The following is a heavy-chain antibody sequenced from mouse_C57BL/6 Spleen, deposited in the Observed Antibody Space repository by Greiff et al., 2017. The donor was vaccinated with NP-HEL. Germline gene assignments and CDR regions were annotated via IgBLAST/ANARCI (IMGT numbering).Heavy chain of an antibody. V-gene: IGHV5-17*01. CDR2: ISSGSSTI. J-gene: IGHJ3*01. CDR3: ARGNYGSSPPWFAY. CDR1: GFTFSDYG. D-gene: IGHD1-1*01. Sequence: EVQRVESGGGLVKPGGSLKLSCAASGFTFSDYGMHWVRQAPEKGLEWVAYISSGSSTIYYADTVKGRFTISRDNAKNTLFLQMTSLRSEDTAMYYCARGNYGSSPPWFAYWGQGTLVTVSA.